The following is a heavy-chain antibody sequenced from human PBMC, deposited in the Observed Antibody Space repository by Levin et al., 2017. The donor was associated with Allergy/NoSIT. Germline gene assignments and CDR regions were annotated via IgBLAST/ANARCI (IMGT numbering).Heavy chain of an antibody. CDR3: ARAPRGSRFKIDY. V-gene: IGHV3-13*01. CDR1: GFTFSIYD. Sequence: AGGSLRLSCAASGFTFSIYDMLWVRQATGKSLEWLSASGTTGDTYYAGSVRGRFTISRENDKNSLYLQMNSLRGGDTAVYYCARAPRGSRFKIDYWGQGILVTVSA. CDR2: SGTTGDT. D-gene: IGHD6-19*01. J-gene: IGHJ4*02.